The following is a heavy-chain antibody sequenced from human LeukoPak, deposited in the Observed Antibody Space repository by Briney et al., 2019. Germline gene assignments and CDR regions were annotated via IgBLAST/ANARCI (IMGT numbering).Heavy chain of an antibody. CDR3: ARSNGRWDLLGNWFDP. V-gene: IGHV1-2*02. Sequence: ASVKVSCKASEYTFTGYYMLWVRQAPGQGLEWMGWIDPNSGSTNSAQKFQGRVTLTRDTSISTAYMELSGLTSDDTAVYYCARSNGRWDLLGNWFDPWGQGTQVTVS. CDR1: EYTFTGYY. J-gene: IGHJ5*02. D-gene: IGHD1-26*01. CDR2: IDPNSGST.